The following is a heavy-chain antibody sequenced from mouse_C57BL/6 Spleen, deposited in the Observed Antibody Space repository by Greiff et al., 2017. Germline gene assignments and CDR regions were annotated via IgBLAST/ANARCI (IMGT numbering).Heavy chain of an antibody. CDR2: SRNKANDYTT. D-gene: IGHD2-4*01. CDR3: ARDDYVDGFAY. V-gene: IGHV7-1*01. Sequence: EVQGVESGGGLVQSGRSLRLSCATSGFTFSDFYMEWVRQAPGKGLDWIAASRNKANDYTTEYSASVKGRFIVSSDTSQSILYLQMNALRAEDTAIYYCARDDYVDGFAYWGQGTLVTVSA. J-gene: IGHJ3*01. CDR1: GFTFSDFY.